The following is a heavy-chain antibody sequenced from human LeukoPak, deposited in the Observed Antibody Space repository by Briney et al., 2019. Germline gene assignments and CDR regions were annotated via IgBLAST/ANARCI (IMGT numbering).Heavy chain of an antibody. Sequence: PSETLSLTCTVSGGSISSYYWGWIRQPPGKGLEWIGSIYYSGSTYYNPSLKSRVTISVDTSKNQFSLKLSSVTAADTAVYYCARAQMVRGKLNWFDPWGQGTLVTVSS. D-gene: IGHD3-10*01. CDR1: GGSISSYY. CDR2: IYYSGST. CDR3: ARAQMVRGKLNWFDP. J-gene: IGHJ5*02. V-gene: IGHV4-39*07.